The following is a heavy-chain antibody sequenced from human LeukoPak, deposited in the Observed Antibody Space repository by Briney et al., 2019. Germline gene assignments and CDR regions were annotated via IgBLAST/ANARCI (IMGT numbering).Heavy chain of an antibody. V-gene: IGHV4-34*01. CDR2: INHSGST. J-gene: IGHJ5*02. D-gene: IGHD6-13*01. Sequence: SETLSLTCAVYGGSFSGYYWSWIRQPPGKGLEWIGEINHSGSTNYNPSLKSRVTISVDTSKNQFSLKLSSVTAADTAVYYCARPWPPYSSSGGNWFDPWGQGTLVTVSS. CDR3: ARPWPPYSSSGGNWFDP. CDR1: GGSFSGYY.